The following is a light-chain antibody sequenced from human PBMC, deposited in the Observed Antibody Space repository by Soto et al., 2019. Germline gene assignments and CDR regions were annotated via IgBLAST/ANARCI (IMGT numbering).Light chain of an antibody. V-gene: IGKV3-15*01. Sequence: VMTPPPATLSVSPGERATPSCRASQSVSSNLAWYQQKPGQAPRLLIYGASTRATGIPARFSGSGSGTEFTLTISSLQSEDFAVYYCQQYNNWLITFGQGTRLEIK. CDR1: QSVSSN. J-gene: IGKJ5*01. CDR3: QQYNNWLIT. CDR2: GAS.